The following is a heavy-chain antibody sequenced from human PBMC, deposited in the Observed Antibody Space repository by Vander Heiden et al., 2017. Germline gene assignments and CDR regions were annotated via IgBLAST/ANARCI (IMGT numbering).Heavy chain of an antibody. CDR1: GFTFSSYA. CDR2: ISGSGGST. J-gene: IGHJ4*02. CDR3: VKDDGYSYGFDH. D-gene: IGHD5-18*01. V-gene: IGHV3-23*01. Sequence: EVQLLESGGGLAQPGGSLRLSCAASGFTFSSYAINWVRQAPGKGLECVSGISGSGGSTYYADSVKGRYTISRDNSKNTVYLQMNSLRAEDTAVYYCVKDDGYSYGFDHWDQGTLVTVSP.